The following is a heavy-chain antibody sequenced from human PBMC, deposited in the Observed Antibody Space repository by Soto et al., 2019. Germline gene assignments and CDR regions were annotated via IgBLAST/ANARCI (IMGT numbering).Heavy chain of an antibody. V-gene: IGHV3-23*01. CDR1: GFTFSSYA. CDR2: ISGSGGST. CDR3: AKLYDSSGYYYTSAFDY. J-gene: IGHJ4*02. D-gene: IGHD3-22*01. Sequence: GGSLRLSXAASGFTFSSYAMSWVRQAPGKGLEWVSAISGSGGSTYYADSVKGRFTISRDNSKNTLYLQMNSLRAEDTAVYYCAKLYDSSGYYYTSAFDYWGQGTLVTVSS.